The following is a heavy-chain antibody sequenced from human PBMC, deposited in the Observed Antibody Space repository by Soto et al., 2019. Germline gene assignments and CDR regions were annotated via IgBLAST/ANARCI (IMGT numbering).Heavy chain of an antibody. CDR2: IYSTGST. D-gene: IGHD6-13*01. J-gene: IGHJ4*02. CDR3: AGGAAADYFDY. CDR1: SGSFRTYY. V-gene: IGHV4-4*07. Sequence: SETLSLTCTVSSGSFRTYYWSWIRQPAGKGLEWIGRIYSTGSTLYNPSLKSRITMSVDTSKNQFSLRLSSVTAADTAVYYCAGGAAADYFDYWGQGXVVTVSS.